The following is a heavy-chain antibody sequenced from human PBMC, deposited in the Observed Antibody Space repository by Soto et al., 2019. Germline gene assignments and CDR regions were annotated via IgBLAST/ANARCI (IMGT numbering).Heavy chain of an antibody. V-gene: IGHV4-61*01. CDR2: IPYNESP. J-gene: IGHJ4*02. D-gene: IGHD7-27*01. CDR3: ARVGWGGDS. Sequence: SETLSLTCIVSGGSVSSGSYHWTWIRQPPGKGLEWIGFIPYNESPDYNPYLQSRVVISIDRGKNQFSLKMTSVTAVDTAVYFCARVGWGGDSWGQGTLVTVS. CDR1: GGSVSSGSYH.